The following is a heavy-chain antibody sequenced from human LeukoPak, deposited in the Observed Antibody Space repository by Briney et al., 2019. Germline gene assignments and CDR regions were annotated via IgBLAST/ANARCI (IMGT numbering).Heavy chain of an antibody. Sequence: SETLSLTCAVSGGSISSSNWWSWVRQPPGKGLEWIGEIYHSGSTNYNPSLKSRVTISVDTSKNQFSLKLSSVTAADTAVYYCARLGDFWSGYYRWDWFDPWGQGTLVTVSS. D-gene: IGHD3-3*01. CDR1: GGSISSSNW. J-gene: IGHJ5*02. V-gene: IGHV4-4*02. CDR2: IYHSGST. CDR3: ARLGDFWSGYYRWDWFDP.